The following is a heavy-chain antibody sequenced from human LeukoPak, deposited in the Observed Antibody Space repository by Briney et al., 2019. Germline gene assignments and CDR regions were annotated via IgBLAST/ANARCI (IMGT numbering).Heavy chain of an antibody. J-gene: IGHJ5*02. CDR2: INPNSGGT. CDR3: AREDTAMVSAPSQNWFDP. CDR1: GYTFTGYY. Sequence: ASVKVSCKASGYTFTGYYMHWVRQAPGQGLEWMGWINPNSGGTNYAQKFQGRVTMTRDTSISTAYMELSRLRSDDTAVYYCAREDTAMVSAPSQNWFDPWGQGTLVTVSS. V-gene: IGHV1-2*02. D-gene: IGHD5-18*01.